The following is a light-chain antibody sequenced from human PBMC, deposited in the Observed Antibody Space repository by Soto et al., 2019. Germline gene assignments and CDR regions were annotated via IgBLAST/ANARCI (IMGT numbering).Light chain of an antibody. CDR2: GAS. Sequence: EIVMTQSPATLSVSPGERATLSCRASQSFSSNLAWYQQKPGQAPRLLNYGASTRATGIPARFSGRGSGTEFTLTISSLQSADFAVYYCQQYNNWPPWTFGQGTKVDI. CDR3: QQYNNWPPWT. V-gene: IGKV3-15*01. J-gene: IGKJ1*01. CDR1: QSFSSN.